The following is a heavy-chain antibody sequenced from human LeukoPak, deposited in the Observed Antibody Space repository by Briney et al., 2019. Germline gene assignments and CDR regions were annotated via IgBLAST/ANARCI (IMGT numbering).Heavy chain of an antibody. V-gene: IGHV4-4*07. CDR3: ARKTGYSSSWFVFRYFDY. J-gene: IGHJ4*02. Sequence: PSETLSLTCTVSGGSISTYYWSWIRQPAGKGLEWIGRIHTSGSTNYNPPLKSRVTISIDTSKNQFSLKLSSVTAADTAVYYCARKTGYSSSWFVFRYFDYWGQGTLVTVSS. CDR2: IHTSGST. D-gene: IGHD6-13*01. CDR1: GGSISTYY.